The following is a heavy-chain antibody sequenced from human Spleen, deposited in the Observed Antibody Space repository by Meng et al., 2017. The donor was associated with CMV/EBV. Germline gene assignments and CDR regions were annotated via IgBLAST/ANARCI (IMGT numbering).Heavy chain of an antibody. J-gene: IGHJ4*02. CDR3: ARGDRQCTSCYTFRGRKARTFDY. CDR1: GFTFSSYA. CDR2: INHSGST. Sequence: SETLSLTCAASGFTFSSYAMNWVRQAPGKGLEWIGEINHSGSTNYNPSLKSRVTISVDTSKNQFSLKLSSVTAADTAVYYCARGDRQCTSCYTFRGRKARTFDYWGQGTLVTVSS. V-gene: IGHV4-34*01. D-gene: IGHD2-2*02.